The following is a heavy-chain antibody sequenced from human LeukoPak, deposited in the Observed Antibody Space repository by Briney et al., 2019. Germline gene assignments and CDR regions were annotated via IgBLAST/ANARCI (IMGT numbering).Heavy chain of an antibody. V-gene: IGHV1-2*06. CDR2: INPNSGGT. CDR1: GYTFTGYY. D-gene: IGHD3-22*01. Sequence: ASVKASCKASGYTFTGYYMHWVRQAPGQGLEWMGRINPNSGGTNHAQKFQGRVTMTRDTPISTAYMELSRLRSDDTAVYYCAREIVVVITTSPFDYWGQGTLVTVSS. CDR3: AREIVVVITTSPFDY. J-gene: IGHJ4*02.